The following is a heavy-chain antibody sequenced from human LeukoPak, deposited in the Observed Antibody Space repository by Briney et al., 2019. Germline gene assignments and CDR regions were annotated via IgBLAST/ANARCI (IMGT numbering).Heavy chain of an antibody. J-gene: IGHJ4*02. D-gene: IGHD3-10*01. CDR3: ARGYGSGNYYPKDY. V-gene: IGHV4-34*01. CDR1: GGSFSGYY. CDR2: INHSGST. Sequence: SETLSLTCAVYGGSFSGYYCSWIRQPPGKGLEWIGEINHSGSTNCNPSLKSRVTISVDTSKNQWSLKLTSVTAADTAVYYCARGYGSGNYYPKDYWGQGNLVTVSS.